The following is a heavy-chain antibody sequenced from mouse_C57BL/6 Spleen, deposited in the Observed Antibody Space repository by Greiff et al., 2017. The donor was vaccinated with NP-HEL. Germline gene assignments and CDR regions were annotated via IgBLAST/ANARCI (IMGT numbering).Heavy chain of an antibody. V-gene: IGHV1-26*01. CDR1: GYTFTDYY. CDR2: INPNNGGT. J-gene: IGHJ2*01. CDR3: ARKDYYGSGYFDY. Sequence: EVQLQQSGPELVKPGASVKISCKASGYTFTDYYMNWVKQSHGKSLEWIGDINPNNGGTIYNQKFKGKATLTVDKSSSTAYMELRSLTSEDTAVYYCARKDYYGSGYFDYWGQGTTLTVSS. D-gene: IGHD1-1*01.